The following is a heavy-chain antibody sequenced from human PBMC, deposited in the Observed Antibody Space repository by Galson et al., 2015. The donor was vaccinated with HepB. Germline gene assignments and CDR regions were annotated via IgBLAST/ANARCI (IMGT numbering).Heavy chain of an antibody. Sequence: SLRLSCAASGFTFSSYSMNWVRQAPGKGLEWVSYISSSSSTIYYADSVKGRFTISRDNAKNSLYLQMNSLRDEDTAVYYCARGSSRDPTDAFDIWGQGTMVTVSS. J-gene: IGHJ3*02. V-gene: IGHV3-48*02. CDR3: ARGSSRDPTDAFDI. CDR1: GFTFSSYS. D-gene: IGHD5-24*01. CDR2: ISSSSSTI.